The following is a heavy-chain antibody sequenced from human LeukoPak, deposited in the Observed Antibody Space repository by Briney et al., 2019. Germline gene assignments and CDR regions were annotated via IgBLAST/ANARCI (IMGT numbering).Heavy chain of an antibody. CDR3: ARGAARMVEIATIISFEY. D-gene: IGHD5-24*01. J-gene: IGHJ4*02. Sequence: ASVKVSCKASGYTFTGYYMHWVRQAPGQGLEWMGIINPSGGSIRYAQKFQGRVTMTRDTSTSTVYMELSSLRSEDTAVYYCARGAARMVEIATIISFEYWGQGTLVTVSS. CDR2: INPSGGSI. CDR1: GYTFTGYY. V-gene: IGHV1-46*01.